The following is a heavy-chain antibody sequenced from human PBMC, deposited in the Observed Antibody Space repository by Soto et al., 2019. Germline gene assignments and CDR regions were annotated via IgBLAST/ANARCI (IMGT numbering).Heavy chain of an antibody. J-gene: IGHJ4*02. CDR1: GGTTSSYT. Sequence: QVQLVQSGAEVEKPGSSVKVSCKVSGGTTSSYTIGWVRQAPGQGLQWMGNIVPMIGKVDYAQTFQDRVTLTADKSTRTAYMELRRLRSEDTAVYFCALLTGNWNPLADWGQGTLVTVSS. CDR3: ALLTGNWNPLAD. CDR2: IVPMIGKV. V-gene: IGHV1-69*02. D-gene: IGHD1-1*01.